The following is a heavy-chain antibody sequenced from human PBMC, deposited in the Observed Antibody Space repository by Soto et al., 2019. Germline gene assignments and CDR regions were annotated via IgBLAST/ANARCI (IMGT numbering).Heavy chain of an antibody. CDR1: GFTFDDYA. Sequence: EVQLVESGGGLVQPGRSLRLSCAASGFTFDDYAMHWVRQAPGKGLEWVSGISWNSGSIGYADSVKGRFTISRDNAKNSLYLQMNSLRAEDTALYYCAKDSLRKQWLDRCPFDYWGQGTLVTVSS. J-gene: IGHJ4*02. D-gene: IGHD6-19*01. CDR3: AKDSLRKQWLDRCPFDY. V-gene: IGHV3-9*01. CDR2: ISWNSGSI.